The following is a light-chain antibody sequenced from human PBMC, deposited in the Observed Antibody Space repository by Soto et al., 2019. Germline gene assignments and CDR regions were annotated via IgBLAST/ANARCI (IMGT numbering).Light chain of an antibody. CDR1: SSDVGGYNY. CDR3: SSYTSSSTYVV. J-gene: IGLJ2*01. V-gene: IGLV2-14*01. CDR2: DVS. Sequence: QSALTQRASVSGSPGQSITISCTGTSSDVGGYNYVSWYQQHPGKAPKLMIYDVSNRPSGVSNRFSGSKSGNTASLTISGLQAEDEAAYYCSSYTSSSTYVVFGGGTKLTVL.